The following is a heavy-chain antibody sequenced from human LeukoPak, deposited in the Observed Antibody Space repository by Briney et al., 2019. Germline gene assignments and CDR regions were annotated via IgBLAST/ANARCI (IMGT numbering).Heavy chain of an antibody. CDR3: ARDTMVRGRNTGMDV. Sequence: SVKVSCTASGGTFSIYAISWVRQAPGQGLEWMGGIIPIFGTANYAQKFQGRVTITADESTSTAYMELSSLRSEDTAVYYCARDTMVRGRNTGMDVWGQGTTVTVSS. CDR2: IIPIFGTA. D-gene: IGHD3-10*01. J-gene: IGHJ6*02. V-gene: IGHV1-69*13. CDR1: GGTFSIYA.